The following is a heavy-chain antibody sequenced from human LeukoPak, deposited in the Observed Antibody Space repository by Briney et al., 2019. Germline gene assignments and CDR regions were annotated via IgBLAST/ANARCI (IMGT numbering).Heavy chain of an antibody. V-gene: IGHV3-7*01. J-gene: IGHJ4*02. CDR2: IKQDGSDK. CDR1: GFTFSNYW. CDR3: ARGEGLGTTNGGYYFAY. Sequence: GGSLRPSCATSGFTFSNYWMSWVRRAPGKGLEWVANIKQDGSDKYYVDSVKGRFTISRDNAKNSLYLQMNTLRAEDTAVYYCARGEGLGTTNGGYYFAYWGQGSLVIVSS. D-gene: IGHD1-26*01.